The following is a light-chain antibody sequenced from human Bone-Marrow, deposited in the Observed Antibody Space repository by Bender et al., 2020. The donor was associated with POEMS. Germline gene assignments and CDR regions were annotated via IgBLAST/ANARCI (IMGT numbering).Light chain of an antibody. V-gene: IGLV2-14*03. CDR1: SSDVGGYMY. CDR3: MSYTTSSPSWV. Sequence: QSALTQPASVSGSPGQSLTISCTGTSSDVGGYMYVSWYQQHPGKAPKLMIYDVTNRPSGVSNRFSGSKSGNTASLTISGLQAEDEAEYYCMSYTTSSPSWVFGGGTKVTVL. CDR2: DVT. J-gene: IGLJ3*02.